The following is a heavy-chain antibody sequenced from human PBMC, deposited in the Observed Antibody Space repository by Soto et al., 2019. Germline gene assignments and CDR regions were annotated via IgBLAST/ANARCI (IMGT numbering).Heavy chain of an antibody. J-gene: IGHJ6*02. CDR3: ARVRIAYCGGDCYSSPYYYYYYGMDV. CDR2: ISAYNGNT. V-gene: IGHV1-18*01. D-gene: IGHD2-21*02. CDR1: GYTFTSYG. Sequence: VKVSCKASGYTFTSYGISWVRQAPGQGLEWMGWISAYNGNTNYAQKLQGRVTMTTDTSTSTAYMELRSLRSDDTAVYYCARVRIAYCGGDCYSSPYYYYYYGMDVWGQGTTVTVSS.